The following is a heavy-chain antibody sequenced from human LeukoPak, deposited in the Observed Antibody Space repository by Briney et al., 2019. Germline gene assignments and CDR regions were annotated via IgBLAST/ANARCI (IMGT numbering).Heavy chain of an antibody. D-gene: IGHD3-10*01. CDR3: AKDRGSGSYYKPLDY. CDR1: GFTFRSYW. Sequence: QPGGSLRLSCAASGFTFRSYWMSWVRQAPGKGLEWVANIKQDGSENYYVDSVKGRFTISRDNAKNSLYLQMNGLRAEDTAVYYCAKDRGSGSYYKPLDYWGQGTLVTVSA. CDR2: IKQDGSEN. J-gene: IGHJ4*02. V-gene: IGHV3-7*01.